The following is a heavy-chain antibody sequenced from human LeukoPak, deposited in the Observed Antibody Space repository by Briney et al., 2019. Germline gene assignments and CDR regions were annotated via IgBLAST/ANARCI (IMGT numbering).Heavy chain of an antibody. CDR2: IYHTGSA. CDR1: GGSISSGAYS. CDR3: ARFHTSGYYRHFDF. J-gene: IGHJ4*02. V-gene: IGHV4-30-2*01. D-gene: IGHD3-22*01. Sequence: SETLSHSCAVSGGSISSGAYSWSWIRQPPGKGLEWIGYIYHTGSAYYNPSLKNRVTISVDRSKNQFSLKLSSVTAADTAVYYCARFHTSGYYRHFDFWGQGTLVTVSS.